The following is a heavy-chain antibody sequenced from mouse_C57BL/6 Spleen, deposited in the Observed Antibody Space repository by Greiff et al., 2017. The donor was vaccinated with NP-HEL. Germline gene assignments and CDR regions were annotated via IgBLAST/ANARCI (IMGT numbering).Heavy chain of an antibody. J-gene: IGHJ2*01. D-gene: IGHD1-1*01. CDR3: ARYGYYYGSSYDY. CDR1: GYTFTDYY. CDR2: INPNNGGT. V-gene: IGHV1-26*01. Sequence: VQLQQSGPELVKPGASVKISCKASGYTFTDYYMNWVKQSHGKSLEWIGDINPNNGGTSYNQKFKGKATLTVDKSSSTAYMELRSLTSEDSAVYYCARYGYYYGSSYDYWGQGTTLTVSS.